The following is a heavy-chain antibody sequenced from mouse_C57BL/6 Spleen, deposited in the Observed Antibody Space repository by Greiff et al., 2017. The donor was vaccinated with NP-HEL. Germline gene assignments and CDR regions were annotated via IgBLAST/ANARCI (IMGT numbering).Heavy chain of an antibody. V-gene: IGHV5-4*01. CDR3: AREGTTRYFDV. CDR2: ISDGGSYT. D-gene: IGHD1-1*01. Sequence: VATISDGGSYTYYPDNVKGRFTISRDNAKNNLYLQMSHLKSEDTAMYYCAREGTTRYFDVWGTGTTVTVSS. J-gene: IGHJ1*03.